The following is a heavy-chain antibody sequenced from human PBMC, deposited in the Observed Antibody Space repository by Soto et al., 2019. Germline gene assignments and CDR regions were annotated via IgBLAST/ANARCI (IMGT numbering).Heavy chain of an antibody. CDR2: ISGSGGST. J-gene: IGHJ4*02. Sequence: EVQLLESGGGLVQPGGSLRLSCAASGFTFSRYAMSWVRQAPGKGLEWVSAISGSGGSTYYADSVRGRFTISRDNSKNTLYLQMNSLRAEDTAVYYCAQDLIVGDRYYFDYWGQGTLVTVSS. D-gene: IGHD2-21*02. CDR1: GFTFSRYA. V-gene: IGHV3-23*01. CDR3: AQDLIVGDRYYFDY.